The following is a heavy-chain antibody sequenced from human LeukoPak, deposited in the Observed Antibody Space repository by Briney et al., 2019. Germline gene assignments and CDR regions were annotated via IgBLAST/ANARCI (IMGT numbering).Heavy chain of an antibody. D-gene: IGHD3-10*01. V-gene: IGHV4-59*01. J-gene: IGHJ5*02. Sequence: SETLSLTCTVSGGSISSYYWSWIRQPPGKGLEWIGYIYYSGSTNYNPSLKSRVTISVDTSKNQFSLKLSSVTAADTAVYYCARGLRINVGGSGSSRWFDPWGQGTLVTVSS. CDR3: ARGLRINVGGSGSSRWFDP. CDR1: GGSISSYY. CDR2: IYYSGST.